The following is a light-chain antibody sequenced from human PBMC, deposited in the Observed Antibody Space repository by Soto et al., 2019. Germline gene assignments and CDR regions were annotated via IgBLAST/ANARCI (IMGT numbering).Light chain of an antibody. V-gene: IGLV2-14*01. CDR2: EVS. Sequence: QSALTQPASVSGSPGQSITISCTGTSSDVGGYNYVSWYQQHPGKAPKLMIYEVSNRPSGVSNRFSGSKSGNTASLTISGLQADDAADYYCTSYTTSSTHWVFGGGTKLTVL. J-gene: IGLJ3*02. CDR3: TSYTTSSTHWV. CDR1: SSDVGGYNY.